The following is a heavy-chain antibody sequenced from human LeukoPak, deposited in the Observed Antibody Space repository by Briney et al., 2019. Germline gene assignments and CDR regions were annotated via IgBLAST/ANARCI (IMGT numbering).Heavy chain of an antibody. V-gene: IGHV1-18*01. D-gene: IGHD1-1*01. CDR1: GYTFTSYG. Sequence: ASVKVSCKASGYTFTSYGISWVRQAPGQGLEWMGWISAYNGNTNYAQKLQGRVTMTTDTSTSTAYMELRSLRSEDTAVYYCATGIQHLRRGVRYYYYYYMDVWGKGTTVTVSS. CDR3: ATGIQHLRRGVRYYYYYYMDV. J-gene: IGHJ6*03. CDR2: ISAYNGNT.